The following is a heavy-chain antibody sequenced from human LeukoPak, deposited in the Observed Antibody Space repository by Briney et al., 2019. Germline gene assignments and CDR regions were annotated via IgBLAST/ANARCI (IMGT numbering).Heavy chain of an antibody. CDR2: ISGSGGST. CDR1: GFTFSSYA. CDR3: AKGRQLVPYYYYYGMDV. Sequence: GGSLRLSCAASGFTFSSYAMSWVRQAPGKGLEWVSAISGSGGSTYYADSVEGRFTISRDNSKNTLYLQMNSLRAEDTAVYYCAKGRQLVPYYYYYGMDVWGQGTTVTVSS. D-gene: IGHD6-13*01. J-gene: IGHJ6*02. V-gene: IGHV3-23*01.